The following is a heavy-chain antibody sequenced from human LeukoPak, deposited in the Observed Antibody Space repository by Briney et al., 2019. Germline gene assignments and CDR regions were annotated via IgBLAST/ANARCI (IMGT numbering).Heavy chain of an antibody. CDR3: ARHGLLMVRGVIGSNYYYYYMDV. CDR1: GGSFSGYY. Sequence: PSETLSLTCAVYGGSFSGYYWSWIRQPPGKGLEWIGEINHSGSTNYNPSLKSRVTISVDTSKNQFSLKLSSVTAADTAVYYCARHGLLMVRGVIGSNYYYYYMDVWGKGTTVTVSS. V-gene: IGHV4-34*01. CDR2: INHSGST. J-gene: IGHJ6*03. D-gene: IGHD3-10*01.